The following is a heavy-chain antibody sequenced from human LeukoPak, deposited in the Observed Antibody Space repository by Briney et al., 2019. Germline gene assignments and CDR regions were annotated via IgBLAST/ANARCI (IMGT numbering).Heavy chain of an antibody. CDR3: ARDYCSGGSCYLVLDP. CDR1: GYTFTSYG. Sequence: ASVKVSSTASGYTFTSYGISWVRQAPGQGLEWMGWINAYNGNTNYAQKLQGRVTMTTDTSTSTAYMELRSLRSDDTAVYYCARDYCSGGSCYLVLDPWGQGTLVTVSS. D-gene: IGHD2-15*01. J-gene: IGHJ5*02. CDR2: INAYNGNT. V-gene: IGHV1-18*01.